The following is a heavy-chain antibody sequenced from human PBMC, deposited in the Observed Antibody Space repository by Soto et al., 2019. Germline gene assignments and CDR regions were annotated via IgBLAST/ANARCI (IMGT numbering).Heavy chain of an antibody. CDR3: ARLPGAAGDGWQYYFDY. J-gene: IGHJ4*02. CDR2: IYHSGST. D-gene: IGHD6-13*01. V-gene: IGHV4-4*02. Sequence: SETLSLTCAVSGGSISSSNWWSWVRQPPGKGLEWIGEIYHSGSTNYNPSLKSRVTISVDKSKNQFSLKLSSVTAADTAVYYCARLPGAAGDGWQYYFDYWGQGTLVTVP. CDR1: GGSISSSNW.